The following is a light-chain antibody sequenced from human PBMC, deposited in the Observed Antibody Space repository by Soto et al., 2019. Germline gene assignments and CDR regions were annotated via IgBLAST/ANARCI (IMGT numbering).Light chain of an antibody. J-gene: IGKJ4*01. Sequence: EIVLTQSPGTLSLSPGERATLSCRASQSFRSSYLAWYQQKPGQAPRLLIYGASSRATGIPDRFSGSGSGTDFTLTISRLEPEDFAVYYCQQYGSSPLTFGGGTKVENK. CDR1: QSFRSSY. V-gene: IGKV3-20*01. CDR2: GAS. CDR3: QQYGSSPLT.